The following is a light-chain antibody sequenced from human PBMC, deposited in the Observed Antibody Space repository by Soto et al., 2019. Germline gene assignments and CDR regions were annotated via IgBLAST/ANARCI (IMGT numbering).Light chain of an antibody. V-gene: IGKV3-15*01. CDR1: QSVSSN. CDR2: GES. Sequence: EIVMTQSPATLSVSPGERATLSCRASQSVSSNLAWYQQKPGQAPRLLIYGESTRATGIPARFSGSGSGTELALAVSSLHSEDFALYYCQPYNNWAQRTVVGGTKVDIK. J-gene: IGKJ4*01. CDR3: QPYNNWAQRT.